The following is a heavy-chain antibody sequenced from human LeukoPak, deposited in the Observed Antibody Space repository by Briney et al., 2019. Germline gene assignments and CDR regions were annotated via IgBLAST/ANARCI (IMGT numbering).Heavy chain of an antibody. CDR1: GGSISSGSYY. J-gene: IGHJ4*02. D-gene: IGHD3-3*01. CDR3: ARSDWSGRDY. V-gene: IGHV4-61*02. CDR2: IYTSGST. Sequence: PSETLSLTCTVSGGSISSGSYYWSWIRQPAGKGLEWIGRIYTSGSTNYNPSLKGRVTISVDTSKNQFSLKLSSVTAADTAVYYCARSDWSGRDYWGQGTLVTVSS.